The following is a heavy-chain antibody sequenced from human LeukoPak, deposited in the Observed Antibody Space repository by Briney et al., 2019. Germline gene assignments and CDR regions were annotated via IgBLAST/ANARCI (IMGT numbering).Heavy chain of an antibody. CDR2: IYYNGGT. D-gene: IGHD2-15*01. V-gene: IGHV4-31*03. CDR3: ASDLGYCSGGSCWSI. J-gene: IGHJ3*02. CDR1: GGSISSGGSY. Sequence: SQTLSLTCTVSGGSISSGGSYWRWIRQHPGKGLEWIGYIYYNGGTYYNPSLKSRLTISSETSKNQFSLKLSSVTAADTAVYYCASDLGYCSGGSCWSIWGQGTMVTVS.